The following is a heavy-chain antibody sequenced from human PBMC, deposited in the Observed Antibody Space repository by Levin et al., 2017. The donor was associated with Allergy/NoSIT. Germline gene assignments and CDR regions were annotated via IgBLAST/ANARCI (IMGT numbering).Heavy chain of an antibody. CDR1: GFTFNSYA. D-gene: IGHD2-21*01. Sequence: GGSLRLSCAASGFTFNSYAMHWVRQAPGKGLEWVAVISFDGSNKYYADSVKGRFTISRDNSKNTLYLQMNSLRAEDTAVYYCARLARDCGGECYFFDYWGQGTLVTVSS. CDR3: ARLARDCGGECYFFDY. CDR2: ISFDGSNK. J-gene: IGHJ4*02. V-gene: IGHV3-30-3*01.